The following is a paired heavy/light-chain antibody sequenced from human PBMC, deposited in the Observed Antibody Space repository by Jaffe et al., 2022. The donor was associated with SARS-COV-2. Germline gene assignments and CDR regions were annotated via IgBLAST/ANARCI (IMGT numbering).Light chain of an antibody. J-gene: IGKJ3*01. V-gene: IGKV1-16*02. CDR2: AAS. CDR1: QGISNY. CDR3: QQYNSYPPT. Sequence: DIQMTQSPSSLSASVGDRVTITCRASQGISNYLAWFQQKPGKAPKSLIYAASSLQSGVPSKFSGSGSGTDFTLTISSLQPEDFATYYCQQYNSYPPTFGPGTKVDIK.
Heavy chain of an antibody. CDR2: TSYDGSNK. Sequence: QVQLVESGGGAVQPGRSLRLSCAASGFTFSSYAMHWVRQAPGKGLEWVAVTSYDGSNKYYADSVKGRFTISRDNSKNTLYLQMNSLRAEDTAVFYCARDMRYCSSVICYPYYYMDVWGKGTTVTVSS. CDR1: GFTFSSYA. J-gene: IGHJ6*03. V-gene: IGHV3-30*04. D-gene: IGHD2-2*01. CDR3: ARDMRYCSSVICYPYYYMDV.